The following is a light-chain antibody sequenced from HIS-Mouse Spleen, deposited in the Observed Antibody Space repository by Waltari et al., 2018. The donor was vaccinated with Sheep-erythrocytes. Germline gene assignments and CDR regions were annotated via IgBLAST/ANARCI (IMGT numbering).Light chain of an antibody. CDR1: SSNIGTNT. Sequence: QPVLPQPPSASGPPAQRVTIPCPGRSSNIGTNTVHWYQQHPGTAPKLLIYSNNQRPSGVPDRFSGSKSGTSASLAISGLQSEDEADYYCAAWDDSLNGPVFGGGNKLTVL. J-gene: IGLJ3*02. V-gene: IGLV1-44*01. CDR2: SNN. CDR3: AAWDDSLNGPV.